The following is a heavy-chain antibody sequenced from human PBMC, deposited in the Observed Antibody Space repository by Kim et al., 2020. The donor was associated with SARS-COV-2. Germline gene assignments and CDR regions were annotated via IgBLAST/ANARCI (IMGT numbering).Heavy chain of an antibody. V-gene: IGHV3-33*01. CDR3: ARVGATTDYYYGMDV. D-gene: IGHD1-26*01. Sequence: GGSLRLSCAASGFTFSSYGMHWVRQAPGKGLEWVAVIWYDGSNKYYADSVKGRFTISRDNSKNTLYLQMNSLRAEDTAVYYCARVGATTDYYYGMDVWGQGTTVTVSS. CDR2: IWYDGSNK. J-gene: IGHJ6*02. CDR1: GFTFSSYG.